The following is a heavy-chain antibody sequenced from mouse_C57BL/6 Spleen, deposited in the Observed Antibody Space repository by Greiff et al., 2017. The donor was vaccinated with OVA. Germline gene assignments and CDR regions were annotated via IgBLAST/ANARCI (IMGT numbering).Heavy chain of an antibody. Sequence: EVQLKESGPGLVKPSQSLSLTCSVTGYSITSGYYWNWIRQFPGNKLEWMGYISYDGSNNYNPSLKNRISITRDTSKNQFVLKLNSVTTEDTATYYCARGAYYDYDGNWYFDVWGTGTTVTVSS. D-gene: IGHD2-4*01. J-gene: IGHJ1*03. V-gene: IGHV3-6*01. CDR2: ISYDGSN. CDR3: ARGAYYDYDGNWYFDV. CDR1: GYSITSGYY.